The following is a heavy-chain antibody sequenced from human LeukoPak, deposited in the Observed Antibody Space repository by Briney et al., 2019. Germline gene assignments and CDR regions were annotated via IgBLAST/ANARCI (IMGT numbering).Heavy chain of an antibody. CDR2: INPNSGGT. D-gene: IGHD2-2*01. CDR3: ARDVEGYCSSTSCYGGWFNP. Sequence: ASVKVSCKASGYTFTGYYMHWVRQAPGQGLEWMGWINPNSGGTNYAQKFQGRATMTRDTSISTAYMELSRLRSDDTAVYYCARDVEGYCSSTSCYGGWFNPWGQGTLVTVSS. J-gene: IGHJ5*02. CDR1: GYTFTGYY. V-gene: IGHV1-2*02.